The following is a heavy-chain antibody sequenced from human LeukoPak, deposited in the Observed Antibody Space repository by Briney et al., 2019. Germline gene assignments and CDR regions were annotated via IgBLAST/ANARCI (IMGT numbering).Heavy chain of an antibody. CDR1: GGSISSGSYY. Sequence: SETLSLTCTVSGGSISSGSYYWSWIRQPAGKGLEWIGRIYTSGSTNYNPSLKSRVTISVDTSKNQFSLKLSSVTAADTAVYYCARDRTTTSYYFDYWGQGTLVTVSS. CDR3: ARDRTTTSYYFDY. V-gene: IGHV4-61*02. D-gene: IGHD4-17*01. CDR2: IYTSGST. J-gene: IGHJ4*02.